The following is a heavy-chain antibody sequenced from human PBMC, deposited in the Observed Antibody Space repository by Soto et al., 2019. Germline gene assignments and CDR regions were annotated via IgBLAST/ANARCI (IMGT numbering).Heavy chain of an antibody. V-gene: IGHV3-23*01. CDR2: ISGSGGST. J-gene: IGHJ4*02. Sequence: HPGGSLRLSCAASGFTFSSYAMSWVRQAPGKGLEWVSAISGSGGSTYYADSVKGRFTISRDNSKNTLYLQMNSLRAEDTAVYYCAGPMIVVVTWTYYFDYWGQGTLVTVSS. D-gene: IGHD3-22*01. CDR1: GFTFSSYA. CDR3: AGPMIVVVTWTYYFDY.